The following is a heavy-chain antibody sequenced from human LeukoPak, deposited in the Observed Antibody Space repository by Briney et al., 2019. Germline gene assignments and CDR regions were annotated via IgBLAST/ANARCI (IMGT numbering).Heavy chain of an antibody. CDR1: GFTFSSYG. CDR3: ARDFEAVATTIDY. CDR2: IRYDGSNK. D-gene: IGHD5-12*01. Sequence: GGSLRLSCAASGFTFSSYGMHWVRQAPGKGLEWVAFIRYDGSNKYYADSVKGRFTISRDNSKNTLYLQMNSLRAEDTAVYYCARDFEAVATTIDYWGQGTLVTVSS. J-gene: IGHJ4*02. V-gene: IGHV3-30*02.